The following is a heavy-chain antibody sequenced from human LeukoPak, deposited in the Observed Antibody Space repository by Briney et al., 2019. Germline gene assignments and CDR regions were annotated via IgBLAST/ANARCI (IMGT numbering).Heavy chain of an antibody. CDR2: IYYSGST. CDR1: GGSISSCY. V-gene: IGHV4-59*01. J-gene: IGHJ4*02. CDR3: ARAPNCGGDCYSDY. D-gene: IGHD2-21*02. Sequence: SETLSLTCTVSGGSISSCYWSWIRQPPGKGLEWIGYIYYSGSTNYNPSLKSRVTISVDTSKNQFSLKLSSVTAADTAVYYCARAPNCGGDCYSDYWGQGTLVTVSS.